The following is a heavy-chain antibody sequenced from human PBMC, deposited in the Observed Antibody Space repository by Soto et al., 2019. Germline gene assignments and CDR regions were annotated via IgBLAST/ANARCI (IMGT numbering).Heavy chain of an antibody. CDR2: INSDGSST. V-gene: IGHV3-74*01. Sequence: GGSLRLSCAASGFTFSSYWMHWVRQAPGKGLVWVSRINSDGSSTSYADSVKGRFTISRDNAKNTLYLQMNSLRAEDKAVYYCARDVGTPGYCSSTSCYFHDAFDIWGQGTMVTVSS. CDR1: GFTFSSYW. CDR3: ARDVGTPGYCSSTSCYFHDAFDI. J-gene: IGHJ3*02. D-gene: IGHD2-2*01.